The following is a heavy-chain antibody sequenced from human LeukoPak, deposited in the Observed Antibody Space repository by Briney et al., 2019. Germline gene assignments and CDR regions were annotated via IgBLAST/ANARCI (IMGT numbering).Heavy chain of an antibody. CDR3: ARDHSLTHDASYYFDY. Sequence: SETLSLTCTASGGSISTYYWSWIRQPPGKGLEWIGYIYYSGSTNYNPSLKSRVTISVDTSKNQFSLKLSSVTAADTAVYYCARDHSLTHDASYYFDYWGQGTLVTVPS. D-gene: IGHD4/OR15-4a*01. V-gene: IGHV4-59*01. J-gene: IGHJ4*02. CDR1: GGSISTYY. CDR2: IYYSGST.